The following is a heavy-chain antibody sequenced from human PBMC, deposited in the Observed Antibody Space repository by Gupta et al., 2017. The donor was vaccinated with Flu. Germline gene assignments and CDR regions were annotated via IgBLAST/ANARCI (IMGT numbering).Heavy chain of an antibody. CDR3: ARGGYCSGGKCWGPYYFEN. J-gene: IGHJ4*02. V-gene: IGHV4-59*01. CDR2: IYDGGST. Sequence: WSWIRQPPGKGLEWIGYIYDGGSTDFDPSLKSRVTISLDTSKNQFSLKLISVTAAEKAVYYCARGGYCSGGKCWGPYYFENWGQGTPVTVSS. D-gene: IGHD2-15*01.